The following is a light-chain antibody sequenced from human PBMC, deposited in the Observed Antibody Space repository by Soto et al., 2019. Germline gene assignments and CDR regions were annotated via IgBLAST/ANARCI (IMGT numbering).Light chain of an antibody. V-gene: IGKV3-15*01. CDR2: GAS. CDR3: QQYNNWPRT. CDR1: QSVSSY. Sequence: EILMTQSPATLSVSPGARATLSCRASQSVSSYLAWYQQKPGQAPRLLIYGASTRATGIPARFSGSGSGTEFTLTISSLQSEDFAVYYCQQYNNWPRTFGQGTKVDIK. J-gene: IGKJ1*01.